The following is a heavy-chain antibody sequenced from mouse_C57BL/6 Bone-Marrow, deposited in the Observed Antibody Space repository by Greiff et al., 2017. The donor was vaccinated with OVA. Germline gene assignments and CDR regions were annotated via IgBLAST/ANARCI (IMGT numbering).Heavy chain of an antibody. V-gene: IGHV1-81*01. D-gene: IGHD2-1*01. Sequence: VQLQQSGAELARPGASVKLSCKASGYTFTSYGISWVKQRTGQGLEWIGEIYPRSGNTYYNEKFKSKATLTADKSSSTAYMELRSLTSEDSAVYFCARNGYYGNYEFAYWVQGTLVTVSA. J-gene: IGHJ3*01. CDR2: IYPRSGNT. CDR3: ARNGYYGNYEFAY. CDR1: GYTFTSYG.